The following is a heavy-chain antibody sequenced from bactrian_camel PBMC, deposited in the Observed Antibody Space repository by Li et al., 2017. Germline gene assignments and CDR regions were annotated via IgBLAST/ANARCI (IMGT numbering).Heavy chain of an antibody. V-gene: IGHV3S53*01. CDR3: AADPGYCTRQWWNDVLRTDLRY. CDR2: IAPDGDT. D-gene: IGHD2*01. CDR1: GNSISSYC. Sequence: HVQLVESGGGSVQAGESLRLACEATGNSISSYCMGWFRKSPGKEREGIAAIAPDGDTKYADSVKGRFAIFEDNAKNSLYLQMNSLKPEDTAMYYCAADPGYCTRQWWNDVLRTDLRYWGQGTQVTVS. J-gene: IGHJ6*01.